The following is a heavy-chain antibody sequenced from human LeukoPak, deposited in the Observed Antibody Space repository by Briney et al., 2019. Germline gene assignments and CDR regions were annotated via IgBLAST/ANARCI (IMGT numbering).Heavy chain of an antibody. Sequence: PGGSLRLSCTASGFTFSNFGMHWVRQAPGKGLEWLAVISYDGRNIYYADSVKGRVTLSRDNSKDTLTLHMNSLRSEDTAVYYCARGGLLWFGELLLDYWGQGTLVTVSS. CDR1: GFTFSNFG. CDR3: ARGGLLWFGELLLDY. CDR2: ISYDGRNI. J-gene: IGHJ4*02. V-gene: IGHV3-30*03. D-gene: IGHD3-10*01.